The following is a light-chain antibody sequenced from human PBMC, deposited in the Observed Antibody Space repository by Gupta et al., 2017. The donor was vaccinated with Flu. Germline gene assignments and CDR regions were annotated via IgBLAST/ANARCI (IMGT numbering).Light chain of an antibody. Sequence: ARTSRPCLPNRNRNSNLAWYLQKPGQPPQLLIYVASTRASGIPDRFSGSGSGTDFTLTISRLQADDAAVYYCLQCKQSPQGFGQGTKVEIK. J-gene: IGKJ2*03. CDR3: LQCKQSPQG. CDR1: RNRNSN. V-gene: IGKV3-15*01. CDR2: VAS.